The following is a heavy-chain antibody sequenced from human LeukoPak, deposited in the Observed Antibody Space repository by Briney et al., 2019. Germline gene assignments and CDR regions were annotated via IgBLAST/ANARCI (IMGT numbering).Heavy chain of an antibody. V-gene: IGHV3-23*01. J-gene: IGHJ6*02. Sequence: PGGSLRLSCGASGFTFSSCAMSWVRQAPGKGLEWVSTISGGGGGTYYADSVKGRFTISRDNSKNTLYLQMNSLRAEDTAVYYCAKGDRLAVRVPMDVWGQGTMVTVSS. CDR2: ISGGGGGT. CDR1: GFTFSSCA. D-gene: IGHD3-10*01. CDR3: AKGDRLAVRVPMDV.